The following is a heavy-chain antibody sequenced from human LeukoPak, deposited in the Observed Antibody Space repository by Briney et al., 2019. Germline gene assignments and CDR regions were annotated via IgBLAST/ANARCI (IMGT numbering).Heavy chain of an antibody. J-gene: IGHJ4*02. CDR3: ARGSSGYYS. D-gene: IGHD3-22*01. V-gene: IGHV4-30-2*01. Sequence: NLSLTCAGPGGPLHRGGFSWGWIRQPPGKGLEWIGYIYHSGSTYYNPSLKSRVTISVDRSKNQFSLKLSSVTAADTAVYYCARGSSGYYSWGQGTLVTVSS. CDR2: IYHSGST. CDR1: GGPLHRGGFS.